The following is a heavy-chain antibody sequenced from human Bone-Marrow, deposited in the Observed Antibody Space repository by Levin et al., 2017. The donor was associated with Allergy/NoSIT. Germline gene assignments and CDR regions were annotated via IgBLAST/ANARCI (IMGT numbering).Heavy chain of an antibody. J-gene: IGHJ6*02. Sequence: SVKVSCKASGGTFTSHIITWVRQGPGQGLEWMEGIIPMFDTAIYAAKFQGRVTITADKSTSTAYMELSSLRSEDTAGYYCAKEDYQDRSGYYESGYGMDVWGQGTTVTVSS. V-gene: IGHV1-69*06. CDR1: GGTFTSHI. D-gene: IGHD3-22*01. CDR3: AKEDYQDRSGYYESGYGMDV. CDR2: IIPMFDTA.